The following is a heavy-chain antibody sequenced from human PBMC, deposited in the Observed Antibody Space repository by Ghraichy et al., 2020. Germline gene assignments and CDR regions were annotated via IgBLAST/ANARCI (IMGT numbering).Heavy chain of an antibody. CDR2: ISGGSRTI. D-gene: IGHD1-14*01. CDR1: GFTFNNFG. V-gene: IGHV3-48*04. Sequence: GGSLRLSCVASGFTFNNFGMNWVRQAPGKGLEWVAYISGGSRTINYADSVKGRFTISRDNAKNSLSLQMNYLRVDDTAVYYCAKGNHDTKNVKVYNDDMDLWGQGTAVTVSS. CDR3: AKGNHDTKNVKVYNDDMDL. J-gene: IGHJ6*02.